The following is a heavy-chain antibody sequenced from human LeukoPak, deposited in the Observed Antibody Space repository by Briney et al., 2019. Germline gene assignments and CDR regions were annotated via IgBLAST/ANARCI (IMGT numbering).Heavy chain of an antibody. V-gene: IGHV4-34*01. CDR1: DDSITMYY. CDR3: ARFPGGAEYRHYYYMDV. CDR2: INHSGST. D-gene: IGHD1-14*01. J-gene: IGHJ6*03. Sequence: PSETLSLTCSVSDDSITMYYWSWIRQPPGKGLEWIGEINHSGSTNYNPSLKSRVTVSVDTSKNQFSLKLSSVTAADTAVYYCARFPGGAEYRHYYYMDVWGTGATVTVSS.